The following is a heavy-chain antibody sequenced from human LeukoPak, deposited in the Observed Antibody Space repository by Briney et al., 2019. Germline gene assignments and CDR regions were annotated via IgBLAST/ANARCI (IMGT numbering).Heavy chain of an antibody. CDR1: GFTFSSYG. V-gene: IGHV3-9*01. CDR2: ISWNSGSI. CDR3: AKDNAPLRYFDWSGFDY. Sequence: GGSLRLSCAASGFTFSSYGMHWVRQAPGKGLEWVSGISWNSGSIGYADSVKGRFTISRDNAKNSLYLQMNSLRAEDTALYYCAKDNAPLRYFDWSGFDYWGQGTLVTVSS. D-gene: IGHD3-9*01. J-gene: IGHJ4*02.